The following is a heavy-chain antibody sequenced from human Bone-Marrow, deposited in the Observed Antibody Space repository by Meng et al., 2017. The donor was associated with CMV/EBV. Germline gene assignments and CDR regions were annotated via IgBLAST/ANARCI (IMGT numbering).Heavy chain of an antibody. CDR2: IKPNSGDT. J-gene: IGHJ4*01. CDR3: ARSLAGATSQYFHD. V-gene: IGHV1-2*02. Sequence: ASVKVSCKASGYTFSGYYIHWVRQAPGQGLEWLGYIKPNSGDTNYAQKFQNRVTLTRDTSISTAYMEVASLTSDDTAVYYCARSLAGATSQYFHDWGQGTLVTVSS. CDR1: GYTFSGYY. D-gene: IGHD1-26*01.